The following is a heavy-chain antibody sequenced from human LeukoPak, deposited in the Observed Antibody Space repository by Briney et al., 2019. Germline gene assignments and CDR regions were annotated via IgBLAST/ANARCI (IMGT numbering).Heavy chain of an antibody. CDR1: GYTFTSYG. Sequence: GASVKVSCKASGYTFTSYGISWVRQAPGQGLEWMGWISAYNGNTNYAQKFQGRVTITADESTSTAYMELSSLRSEDTAVYYCARDLDSSGLKPVPWGQGTLVTVSS. CDR3: ARDLDSSGLKPVP. J-gene: IGHJ5*02. D-gene: IGHD3-22*01. V-gene: IGHV1-18*01. CDR2: ISAYNGNT.